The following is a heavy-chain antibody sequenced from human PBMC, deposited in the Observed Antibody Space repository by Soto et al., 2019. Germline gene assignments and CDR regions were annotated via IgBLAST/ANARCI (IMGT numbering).Heavy chain of an antibody. CDR2: ISYDGSNK. CDR1: GFTFSSYA. J-gene: IGHJ5*02. D-gene: IGHD6-19*01. V-gene: IGHV3-30-3*01. CDR3: AREHMAGTLKDWFDP. Sequence: QVQLVESGGGVVQPGRSLRLSCAASGFTFSSYAMHWVRQAPGKGLEWVAVISYDGSNKYYADSVKGRFTISRDNSKNTLYLQMNSLRAEDTAVYYCAREHMAGTLKDWFDPWGQGTLVTVSS.